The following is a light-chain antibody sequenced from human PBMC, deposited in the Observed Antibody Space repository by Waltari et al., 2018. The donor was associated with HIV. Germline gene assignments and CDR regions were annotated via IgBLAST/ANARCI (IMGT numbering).Light chain of an antibody. CDR1: SSNIGSNY. CDR2: ESH. CDR3: GTWDSSLSVGT. J-gene: IGLJ3*02. V-gene: IGLV1-51*02. Sequence: QSVLTQPPSVSAAPGQKVTISCSGTSSNIGSNYVSWYQQFPATAPKLLIFESHTRPSGIADRFSCSTSGTSATLGIIGLQTGDEADYYCGTWDSSLSVGTFGGGTKLTVL.